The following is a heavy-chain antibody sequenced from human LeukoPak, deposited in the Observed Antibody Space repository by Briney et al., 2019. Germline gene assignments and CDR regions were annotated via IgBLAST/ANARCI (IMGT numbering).Heavy chain of an antibody. CDR3: AKDRYGDYSTSGIYYYGMDV. Sequence: GGSLRLSCAASGLTFSSYGMHWVRQAPGKGLEWVAVISYDGSNKYYADSVKGRFTISRDNSKNTLYLQMNSLRAEDTAVYYCAKDRYGDYSTSGIYYYGMDVWGQGTTVTVS. D-gene: IGHD4-11*01. V-gene: IGHV3-30*18. CDR2: ISYDGSNK. CDR1: GLTFSSYG. J-gene: IGHJ6*02.